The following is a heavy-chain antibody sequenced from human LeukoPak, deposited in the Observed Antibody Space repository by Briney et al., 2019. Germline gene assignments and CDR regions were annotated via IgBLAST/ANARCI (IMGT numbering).Heavy chain of an antibody. Sequence: SETLSLTCTVSGGSISSYYWSWIRQPPGKGLEWIGYIYYSGSTNYNPSLKSRVTISVDTSKNQFSLKLSSVTAADTAVYYCARLTVGVDAFDIWGQGTMVTVSS. CDR2: IYYSGST. D-gene: IGHD2-21*01. CDR1: GGSISSYY. V-gene: IGHV4-59*08. CDR3: ARLTVGVDAFDI. J-gene: IGHJ3*02.